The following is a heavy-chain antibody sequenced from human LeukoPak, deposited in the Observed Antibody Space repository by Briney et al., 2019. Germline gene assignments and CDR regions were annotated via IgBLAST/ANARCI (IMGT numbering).Heavy chain of an antibody. D-gene: IGHD3/OR15-3a*01. J-gene: IGHJ4*02. CDR2: IYYSGST. V-gene: IGHV4-59*08. CDR1: GGSISNYY. Sequence: PSQTLSLTCTVSGGSISNYYWSWIRQPPGKGLEWIGYIYYSGSTNYNPSLKSQVSISIDTSKNQFSLRLTSVTAADTAVYYCARQTGSGLFILPGGQGTLVTVSS. CDR3: ARQTGSGLFILP.